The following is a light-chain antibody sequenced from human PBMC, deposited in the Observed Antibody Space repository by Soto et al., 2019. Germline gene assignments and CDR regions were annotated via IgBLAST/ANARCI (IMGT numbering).Light chain of an antibody. CDR3: QQYFNWPLTWT. CDR1: QSIRTN. J-gene: IGKJ3*01. V-gene: IGKV3-15*01. Sequence: EIVLTQSPATLSVSAGGTVTLSCRASQSIRTNVAWYQQIPGQAPRLLVYGASTRATGVPARFSGSGSGIELTLTISSLQSEDSALYYCQQYFNWPLTWTFGPGTKVQIK. CDR2: GAS.